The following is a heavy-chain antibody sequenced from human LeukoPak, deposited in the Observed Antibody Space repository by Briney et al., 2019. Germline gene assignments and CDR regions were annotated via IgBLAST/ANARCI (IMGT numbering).Heavy chain of an antibody. Sequence: PGGSLRLSCAASGFTFSSYTMNWFRQAPGKGLEWVSAISGSGSNMYYTVSVKGRFTISRDNSKNTVYLQMNSLRGEDSAVYYCAKERQTGDYFTSGRWGQGTLVTVSS. V-gene: IGHV3-23*01. D-gene: IGHD4-17*01. CDR2: ISGSGSNM. CDR1: GFTFSSYT. J-gene: IGHJ4*02. CDR3: AKERQTGDYFTSGR.